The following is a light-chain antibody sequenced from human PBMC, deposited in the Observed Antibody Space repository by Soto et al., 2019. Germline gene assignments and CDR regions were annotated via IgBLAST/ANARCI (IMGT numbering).Light chain of an antibody. CDR1: QSVSSY. CDR2: DAS. V-gene: IGKV3-20*01. Sequence: EIVLTQSPATLSLSQGESATLSCRASQSVSSYLAWYQQKPGQAPRLLIYDASNRATGIPARFSGSGCGTDFTLTISGLEPEDFAVYYCQQYDSSPPITFGQGTRLEIK. CDR3: QQYDSSPPIT. J-gene: IGKJ5*01.